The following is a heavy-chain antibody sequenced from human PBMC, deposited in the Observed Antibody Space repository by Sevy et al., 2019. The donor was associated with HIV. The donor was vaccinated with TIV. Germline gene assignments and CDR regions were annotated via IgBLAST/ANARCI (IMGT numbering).Heavy chain of an antibody. J-gene: IGHJ4*02. CDR1: GDSVSSNSAA. CDR3: AREYYYDSSGYYYEHPYYFDY. Sequence: SQTLSLTCAISGDSVSSNSAAWNWIRQSPSRGLEWLGRTYYRSKWYNDYAVSVKSRITINPDTSKNQSSLQLNSVTPEDTAVYYCAREYYYDSSGYYYEHPYYFDYWGQGTLVTVSS. V-gene: IGHV6-1*01. D-gene: IGHD3-22*01. CDR2: TYYRSKWYN.